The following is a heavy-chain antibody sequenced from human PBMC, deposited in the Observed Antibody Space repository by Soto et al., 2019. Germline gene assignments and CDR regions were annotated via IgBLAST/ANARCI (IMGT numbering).Heavy chain of an antibody. CDR3: ARVDTAMPDY. CDR1: GGSISSSSYY. V-gene: IGHV4-39*01. D-gene: IGHD5-18*01. J-gene: IGHJ4*02. CDR2: IYYSGST. Sequence: KPSETLSLTCTVSGGSISSSSYYWGWIRQPPGKGLEWIGSIYYSGSTYYNPSLKSRVTISVDTSKNQFSLKLSSVTAADTAVYYCARVDTAMPDYWGQGTLVTVSS.